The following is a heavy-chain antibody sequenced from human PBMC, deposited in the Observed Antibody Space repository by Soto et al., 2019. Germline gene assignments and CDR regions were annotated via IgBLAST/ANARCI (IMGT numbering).Heavy chain of an antibody. CDR3: ATPRDRGSYSAFGV. V-gene: IGHV3-72*01. CDR1: GFTFSDHY. J-gene: IGHJ3*01. Sequence: EVQLVESGGGLVQPGGSLRLSCEVSGFTFSDHYMDWVRQAPGKGLEWIGRIGNKADSYPTEYAASVQGRIIVSRDDSKHPVSVQMNSLKTEDTAVYYCATPRDRGSYSAFGVWGQGTMVTVSS. D-gene: IGHD1-26*01. CDR2: IGNKADSYPT.